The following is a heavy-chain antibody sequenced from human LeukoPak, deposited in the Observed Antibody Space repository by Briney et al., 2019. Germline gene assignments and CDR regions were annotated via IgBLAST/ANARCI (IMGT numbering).Heavy chain of an antibody. V-gene: IGHV1-2*02. CDR3: ARDVFEGFGERVIDAFDI. Sequence: ASVKVSCKASGYTFTGYYMHWVRQAPGQGLEWMGWINPNSGGTNYGQKVQGRVAMTTDTSTRTAYMELRGLRSDDTAVYYCARDVFEGFGERVIDAFDIWGQGTLVTVSS. CDR1: GYTFTGYY. D-gene: IGHD3-10*01. CDR2: INPNSGGT. J-gene: IGHJ3*02.